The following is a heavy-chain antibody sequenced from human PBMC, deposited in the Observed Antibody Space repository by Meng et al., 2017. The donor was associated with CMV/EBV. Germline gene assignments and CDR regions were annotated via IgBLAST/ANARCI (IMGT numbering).Heavy chain of an antibody. Sequence: ASVKVSCKASGYTFTSYDINWVRQATGQGLEGMGWMNPNSGNTGYAQKFQGRVTMTRNTSISTAYMELSSLRSEDTAVYYCARVSGGAYGMDVWGQGTTVTVSS. V-gene: IGHV1-8*01. CDR2: MNPNSGNT. J-gene: IGHJ6*02. CDR1: GYTFTSYD. D-gene: IGHD2/OR15-2a*01. CDR3: ARVSGGAYGMDV.